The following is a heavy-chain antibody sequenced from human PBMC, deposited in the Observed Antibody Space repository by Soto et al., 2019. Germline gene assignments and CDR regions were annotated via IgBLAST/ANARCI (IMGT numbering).Heavy chain of an antibody. J-gene: IGHJ4*02. CDR3: AKDRRNVVVAAPFDY. Sequence: QVQLVESGGGVVQPGRSLRLSCAASGFTFSSYGMHWVRQAPGKGLEWVAVISYDGSNKYYADSVKGRFTISRDNTKNTPYLQMNSLRAEDTAVYCCAKDRRNVVVAAPFDYWGQGTLVTVSS. D-gene: IGHD2-15*01. CDR2: ISYDGSNK. CDR1: GFTFSSYG. V-gene: IGHV3-30*18.